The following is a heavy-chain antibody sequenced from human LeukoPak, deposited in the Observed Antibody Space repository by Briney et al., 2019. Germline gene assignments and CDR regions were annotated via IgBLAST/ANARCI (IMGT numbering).Heavy chain of an antibody. CDR2: IYYSGST. J-gene: IGHJ5*02. Sequence: SETLSLTCTVSGGSISSSSYYWGWIRQPPGKGPEWIGSIYYSGSTYYNPSLKSRVTISVDTSKNQFSLKLSSVTAADTAVYYCARAGYDILTGYGFDPWGQGTLVTVSS. CDR3: ARAGYDILTGYGFDP. D-gene: IGHD3-9*01. CDR1: GGSISSSSYY. V-gene: IGHV4-39*07.